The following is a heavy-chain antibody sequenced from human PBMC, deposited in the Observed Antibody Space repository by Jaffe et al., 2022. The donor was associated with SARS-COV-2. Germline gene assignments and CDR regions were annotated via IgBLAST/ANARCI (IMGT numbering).Heavy chain of an antibody. Sequence: QVQLVESGGGVVQPGRSLRLSCAASGFTFSSYGMHWVRQAPGKGLEWVAVISYDGSNKYYADSVKGRFTISRDNSKNTLYLQMNSLRAEDTAVYYCAKPVEHQGDWFDPWGQGTLVTVSS. V-gene: IGHV3-30*18. CDR1: GFTFSSYG. CDR2: ISYDGSNK. D-gene: IGHD1-26*01. J-gene: IGHJ5*02. CDR3: AKPVEHQGDWFDP.